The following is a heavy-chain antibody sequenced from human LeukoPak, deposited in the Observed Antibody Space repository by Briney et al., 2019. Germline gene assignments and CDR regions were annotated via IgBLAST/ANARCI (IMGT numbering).Heavy chain of an antibody. Sequence: GGSLRLSCAASGFTFSSYWMSWVRQAPGKGLEWVANIKQDGSEKYYVDSVKGRFTISRDNAKNSLYLQMNSLRAEDTAVYYCAREVWNYYDSNGSPGFDYWGQGTLVTVSS. J-gene: IGHJ4*02. V-gene: IGHV3-7*01. CDR2: IKQDGSEK. D-gene: IGHD3-22*01. CDR3: AREVWNYYDSNGSPGFDY. CDR1: GFTFSSYW.